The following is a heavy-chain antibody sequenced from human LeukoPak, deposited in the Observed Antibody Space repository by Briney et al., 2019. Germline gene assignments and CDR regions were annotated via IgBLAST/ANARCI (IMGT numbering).Heavy chain of an antibody. J-gene: IGHJ4*02. V-gene: IGHV1-2*06. CDR3: ARGYCSGGSCPTFFDY. CDR1: GYTFTGYY. Sequence: ASVKVPCKASGYTFTGYYMHWVRQAPGQGLEWMGRINPNSGGTNYAQKFQGRVTMTRDTSISTAYMELSRLRSDDTAVYYCARGYCSGGSCPTFFDYWGQGTLVTVSS. CDR2: INPNSGGT. D-gene: IGHD2-15*01.